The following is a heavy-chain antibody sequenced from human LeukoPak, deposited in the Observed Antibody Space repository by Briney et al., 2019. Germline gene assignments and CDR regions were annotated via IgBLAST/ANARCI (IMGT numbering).Heavy chain of an antibody. CDR1: GGTFSSYA. Sequence: GASVKVSCKASGGTFSSYAISWVRQAPGQGLERTGGIIPIFGTANYAQKFQGRVTITTDESTSTAYMELSSLRSEDTAVYYCARDSTGGYHFDYWGQGTLVTVSS. J-gene: IGHJ4*02. V-gene: IGHV1-69*05. CDR3: ARDSTGGYHFDY. CDR2: IIPIFGTA. D-gene: IGHD3-22*01.